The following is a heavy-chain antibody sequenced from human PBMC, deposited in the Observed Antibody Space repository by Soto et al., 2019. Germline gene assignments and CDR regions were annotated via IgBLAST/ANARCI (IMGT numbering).Heavy chain of an antibody. CDR3: ARITECVAARPTYYYGTDV. D-gene: IGHD6-6*01. Sequence: SGPTLVNPTQTLTLTCTFSGFSLSTSGMCVSWIRQPPGKALEWLALIDWDDDKYYSTSLKTRLTISKDTSKNQVVLTMTNMDPVDTATYYCARITECVAARPTYYYGTDVWGQGTTVTV. CDR2: IDWDDDK. V-gene: IGHV2-70*01. J-gene: IGHJ6*02. CDR1: GFSLSTSGMC.